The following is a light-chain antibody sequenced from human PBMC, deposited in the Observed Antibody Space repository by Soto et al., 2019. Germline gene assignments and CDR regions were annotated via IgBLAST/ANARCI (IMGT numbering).Light chain of an antibody. CDR2: KAS. J-gene: IGKJ4*01. Sequence: DIQMTQSPSTLSASVGDRVTITCRASQRISSWLTWYQQKPGKAPKVLIYKASSLESGVPSRFSGSGSGTEFTLTISSLQPDDFATYYCQQYNTYLTFGGGTKVEIK. V-gene: IGKV1-5*03. CDR3: QQYNTYLT. CDR1: QRISSW.